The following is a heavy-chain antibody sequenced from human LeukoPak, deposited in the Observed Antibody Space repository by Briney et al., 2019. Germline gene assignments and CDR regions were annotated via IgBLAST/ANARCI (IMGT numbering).Heavy chain of an antibody. CDR3: ARALGIAAAGTNYYYMGV. J-gene: IGHJ6*03. Sequence: ASVKVSCKASGYTFTSYYMHWVRQAPGQGLKWMGIINPSGGSTSYAQKFQGRVTMTRDMSTSTVYMELSSLRSEDTAVYYCARALGIAAAGTNYYYMGVWGKGTTVTVSS. CDR1: GYTFTSYY. V-gene: IGHV1-46*01. CDR2: INPSGGST. D-gene: IGHD6-13*01.